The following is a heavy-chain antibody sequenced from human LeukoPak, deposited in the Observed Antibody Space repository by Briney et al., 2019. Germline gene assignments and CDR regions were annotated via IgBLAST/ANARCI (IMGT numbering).Heavy chain of an antibody. CDR1: GGSISSYY. Sequence: SETLSLTCTVSGGSISSYYWSWIRQPPGKGLEWIGYIYYSGSTNYNPSLKSRVTISVDTSKNQFSLKLSSVTAADTAVYYCARACYYDSSGSTHWYFDLWGRGTLVTVSS. V-gene: IGHV4-59*01. CDR2: IYYSGST. J-gene: IGHJ2*01. CDR3: ARACYYDSSGSTHWYFDL. D-gene: IGHD3-22*01.